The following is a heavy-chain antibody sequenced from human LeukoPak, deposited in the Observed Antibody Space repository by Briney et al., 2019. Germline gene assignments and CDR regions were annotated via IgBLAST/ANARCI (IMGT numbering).Heavy chain of an antibody. Sequence: GGSLRLSCAASGFTFRTYSLTWVRQAPGKGLEWVSSITSSSSYIFYADSVKGRFTISRDNAKNSLYLQMNSLRAEDTAVYYCAKDPRYSSSSYYYGMDVWGQGTTVTVSS. CDR3: AKDPRYSSSSYYYGMDV. V-gene: IGHV3-21*01. CDR1: GFTFRTYS. D-gene: IGHD6-13*01. J-gene: IGHJ6*02. CDR2: ITSSSSYI.